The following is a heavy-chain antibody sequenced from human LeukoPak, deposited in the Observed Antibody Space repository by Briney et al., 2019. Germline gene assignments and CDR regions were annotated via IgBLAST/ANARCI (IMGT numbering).Heavy chain of an antibody. V-gene: IGHV1-8*01. Sequence: GASVEVSWKASGYTFTSYDINWVRQATGQGLEWMGWMNPNSGNTGYAQKFQGRVTMTRNTSISTAYMELSSLRSEDTAVYYCATPLDYYDGSGYHQGGDWGQGTLVTVSS. D-gene: IGHD3-22*01. CDR2: MNPNSGNT. CDR3: ATPLDYYDGSGYHQGGD. CDR1: GYTFTSYD. J-gene: IGHJ4*02.